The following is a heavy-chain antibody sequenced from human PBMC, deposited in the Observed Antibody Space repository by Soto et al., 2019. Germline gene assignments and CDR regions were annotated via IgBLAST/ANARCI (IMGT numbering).Heavy chain of an antibody. V-gene: IGHV3-30*18. J-gene: IGHJ4*02. D-gene: IGHD2-15*01. Sequence: GGSLRLSCAASGFTFSSYGMHWVRQAPGKGLEWVAVISYDGSNKYYADSVKGRFTISRDNSKNTLYLQMNSLRAEDTAVYYCAKPGDCSGGSCYRHLDYWGQGTLVNVSS. CDR2: ISYDGSNK. CDR3: AKPGDCSGGSCYRHLDY. CDR1: GFTFSSYG.